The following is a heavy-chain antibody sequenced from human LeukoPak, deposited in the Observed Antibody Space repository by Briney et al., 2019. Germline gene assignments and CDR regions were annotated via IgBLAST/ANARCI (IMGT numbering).Heavy chain of an antibody. J-gene: IGHJ4*02. CDR3: AGDTPPGGDFYFDY. Sequence: PGGSPRLSCAASGFSFSTYGMHWVRQAPGKGLEWVALIWNDGTNTYYADSVKGRYTISRDNSKNTLYLQMNSLRAEDTAVYYCAGDTPPGGDFYFDYWGQGTLVIVSS. CDR1: GFSFSTYG. CDR2: IWNDGTNT. V-gene: IGHV3-33*01. D-gene: IGHD3-16*01.